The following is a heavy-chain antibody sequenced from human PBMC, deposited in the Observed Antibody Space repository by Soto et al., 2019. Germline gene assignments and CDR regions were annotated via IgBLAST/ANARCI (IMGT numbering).Heavy chain of an antibody. Sequence: SETLSLTCTVSGGSISSYYWSWIRQPPGKGLEWIGYIYYSGSTNYNPSLKSRVTISVDTSKNQFSLKLSSVTAADTAVYYCARHGGVLRYFDWSLDYWGQGTLVTVSS. CDR2: IYYSGST. CDR3: ARHGGVLRYFDWSLDY. D-gene: IGHD3-9*01. V-gene: IGHV4-59*08. CDR1: GGSISSYY. J-gene: IGHJ4*02.